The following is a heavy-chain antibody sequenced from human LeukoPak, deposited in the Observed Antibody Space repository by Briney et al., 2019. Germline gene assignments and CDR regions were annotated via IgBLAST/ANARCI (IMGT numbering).Heavy chain of an antibody. Sequence: AGGSLRLSCAASGFTVSSNYMSWVRQAPGKGLEWVSVIYSGGSTYYADSVKGRFTISRDDSKNTLYLQMNSLKTEDTAVYYCTTDPAILRYFDWLPQYYFDYWGQGTLVTVSS. J-gene: IGHJ4*02. CDR3: TTDPAILRYFDWLPQYYFDY. V-gene: IGHV3-66*01. D-gene: IGHD3-9*01. CDR1: GFTVSSNY. CDR2: IYSGGST.